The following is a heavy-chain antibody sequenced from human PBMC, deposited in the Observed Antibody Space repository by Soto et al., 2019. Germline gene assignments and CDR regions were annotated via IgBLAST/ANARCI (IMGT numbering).Heavy chain of an antibody. D-gene: IGHD5-12*01. CDR1: GDSISSYH. CDR2: IYYSGNT. V-gene: IGHV4-59*01. CDR3: ARLYSVYVGYYYYYYMDV. J-gene: IGHJ6*03. Sequence: SETLSLICSVSGDSISSYHWSWIRQPPGKGLEWIGNIYYSGNTNYNPFLKSRVTISVDTSKNQISLRLSSVTAADTAVYYCARLYSVYVGYYYYYYMDVWGKGTTVTVSS.